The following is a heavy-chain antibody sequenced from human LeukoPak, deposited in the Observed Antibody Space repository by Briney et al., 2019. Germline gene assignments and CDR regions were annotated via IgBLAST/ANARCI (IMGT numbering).Heavy chain of an antibody. CDR1: GFTFSSYA. V-gene: IGHV3-23*01. D-gene: IGHD3-10*01. J-gene: IGHJ3*02. Sequence: GGSLRLSCAASGFTFSSYAMSWVRQAPGKGLEWVSAISGSGGSTYYADSVKGRFTISRDNPKNTLYLQMDSLRAEDTAVYYCAKVATYYYGSGSPHDAFDIWGQGTMVTVSS. CDR2: ISGSGGST. CDR3: AKVATYYYGSGSPHDAFDI.